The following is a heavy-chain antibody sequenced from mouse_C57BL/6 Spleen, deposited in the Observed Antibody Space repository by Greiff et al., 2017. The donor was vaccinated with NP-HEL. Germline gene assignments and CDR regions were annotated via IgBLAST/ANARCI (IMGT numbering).Heavy chain of an antibody. J-gene: IGHJ4*01. Sequence: QVQLQQSGPELVKPGASVKISCKASGYAFSSSWMNWVKQRPGKGLEWIGRIYPGDGDTNYNGKFKGKATLTADKSSSTAYMQLSSLTSEDSAVYFCARSSSGYEAMDYWGQGTSVTVSS. CDR3: ARSSSGYEAMDY. CDR1: GYAFSSSW. D-gene: IGHD3-2*02. CDR2: IYPGDGDT. V-gene: IGHV1-82*01.